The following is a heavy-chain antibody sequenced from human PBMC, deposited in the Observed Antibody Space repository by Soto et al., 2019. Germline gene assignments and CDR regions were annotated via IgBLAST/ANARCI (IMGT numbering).Heavy chain of an antibody. J-gene: IGHJ3*02. CDR2: INGDGSYT. V-gene: IGHV3-74*01. CDR1: GFTFNSYW. Sequence: GGSLRLSCAASGFTFNSYWMHWVRQAPGKGLVWVSRINGDGSYTGYADSVKGRFTISRDDSRNTVYLQMNSLTTEDTAVYFCARDRSDSSRADSFDIWGQGTMVTVSS. CDR3: ARDRSDSSRADSFDI. D-gene: IGHD6-25*01.